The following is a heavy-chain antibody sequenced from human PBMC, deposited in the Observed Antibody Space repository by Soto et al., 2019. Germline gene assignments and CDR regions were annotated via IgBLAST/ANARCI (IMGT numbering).Heavy chain of an antibody. J-gene: IGHJ6*02. V-gene: IGHV1-69*13. CDR1: GGTFSSYA. CDR3: AREPYDFWSGYPRYYYYGMDV. Sequence: WASVKVSCKASGGTFSSYAISWVRQAPGQGLEWMGGIIPIFGTANYAQKFQGRVTITADESTSTAYMELSSLRSEDTAVYYCAREPYDFWSGYPRYYYYGMDVWGQGTTVTVSS. D-gene: IGHD3-3*01. CDR2: IIPIFGTA.